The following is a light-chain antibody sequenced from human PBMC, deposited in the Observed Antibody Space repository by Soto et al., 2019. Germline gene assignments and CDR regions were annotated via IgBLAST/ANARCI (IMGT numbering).Light chain of an antibody. J-gene: IGKJ5*01. CDR1: QDSSKN. CDR2: DAS. Sequence: IQMTQSPSSLSASVGDRVTITCQASQDSSKNLNWYQQKPRKAPKLLIYDASSLQTGVPSRFRGRGSATHFNFTMRGLQPEDIAPYDGQHDDNRRAIAFGQGTRLESK. CDR3: QHDDNRRAIA. V-gene: IGKV1-33*01.